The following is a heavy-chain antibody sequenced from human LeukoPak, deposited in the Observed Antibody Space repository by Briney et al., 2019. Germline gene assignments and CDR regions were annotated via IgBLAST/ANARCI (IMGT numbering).Heavy chain of an antibody. D-gene: IGHD6-13*01. CDR1: GFTVSSNY. Sequence: GGSLRLSCAASGFTVSSNYMSWVRQAPGKGLEWVSVIYSGGSTYYADSVKGRFTISRDNAKNSLYLQMNSLRAEDTAVYYCVRVGRAVAAAGFGAFEIWGQGTMVTVSS. V-gene: IGHV3-53*01. CDR3: VRVGRAVAAAGFGAFEI. CDR2: IYSGGST. J-gene: IGHJ3*02.